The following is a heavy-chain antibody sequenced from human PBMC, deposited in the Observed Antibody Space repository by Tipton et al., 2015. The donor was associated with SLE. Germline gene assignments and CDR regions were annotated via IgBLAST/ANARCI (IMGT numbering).Heavy chain of an antibody. CDR3: ATEVPAAIGMISYGMDV. V-gene: IGHV4-4*07. CDR1: GGSISSYY. CDR2: IYTSEST. J-gene: IGHJ6*02. D-gene: IGHD2-2*01. Sequence: TLSLTCTVSGGSISSYYWCWIRQPAGKGLEWIGRIYTSESTNYNPSLKSRVTMSVDTSKNQFSLKLSSVTAAATAVYYCATEVPAAIGMISYGMDVWGQGTTVTVSS.